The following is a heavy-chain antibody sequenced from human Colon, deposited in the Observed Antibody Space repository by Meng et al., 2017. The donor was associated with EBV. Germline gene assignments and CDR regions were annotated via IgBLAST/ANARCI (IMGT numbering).Heavy chain of an antibody. V-gene: IGHV4-4*02. Sequence: QVQPEESGRGLVEPSGTLSLTCAVSGASISSNNWWSWVRQPPGKGLEWIGEIYHGGNTNYNPSLKTRVTISVDRSNDQFSLSLSSVTAADTAVYYCARGNAYNAPSFDYWGQGTLVTVSS. CDR1: GASISSNNW. CDR3: ARGNAYNAPSFDY. J-gene: IGHJ4*02. CDR2: IYHGGNT. D-gene: IGHD5-24*01.